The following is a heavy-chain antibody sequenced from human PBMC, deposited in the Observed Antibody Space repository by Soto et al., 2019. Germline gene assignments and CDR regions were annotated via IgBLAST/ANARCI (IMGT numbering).Heavy chain of an antibody. CDR1: GASISGYY. CDR2: IYATGTT. D-gene: IGHD1-1*01. V-gene: IGHV4-4*07. Sequence: SETLSLTCTVSGASISGYYWSWIRKSAGKGLEWIGRIYATGTTDYNPSLKSRVMMSVDTSKKQFSLKLRPVAAADTAVYYCVRDGTKTLRDWFDPWGQGISVTVSS. CDR3: VRDGTKTLRDWFDP. J-gene: IGHJ5*02.